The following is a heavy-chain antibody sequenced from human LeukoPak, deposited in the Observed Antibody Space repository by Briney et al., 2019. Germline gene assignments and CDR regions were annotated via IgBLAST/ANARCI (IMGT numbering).Heavy chain of an antibody. CDR2: IYYSGST. V-gene: IGHV4-59*01. CDR3: ARFPDAFDI. Sequence: SETLSLTCTVSGGSISSYYWSWIRQPPGKGLEWIGYIYYSGSTNYNPSLKSRATISVDTSKNQFSLKLSSVTAADAAVYYCARFPDAFDIWGQGTMVTVSS. CDR1: GGSISSYY. J-gene: IGHJ3*02.